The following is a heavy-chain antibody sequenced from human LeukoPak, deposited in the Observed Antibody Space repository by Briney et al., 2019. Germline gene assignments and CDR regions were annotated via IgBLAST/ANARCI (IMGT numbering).Heavy chain of an antibody. Sequence: GGSPRLSCAASGFTFSSYAMSWVRQAPGKGLEWVSAISGSGGSTYYADSVKGRFTISRDNSKNTLYLQMNSLRAEDTAVYYCAKTDIVVVVAATPGYFDYWGQGTLVTVSS. V-gene: IGHV3-23*01. D-gene: IGHD2-15*01. J-gene: IGHJ4*02. CDR1: GFTFSSYA. CDR2: ISGSGGST. CDR3: AKTDIVVVVAATPGYFDY.